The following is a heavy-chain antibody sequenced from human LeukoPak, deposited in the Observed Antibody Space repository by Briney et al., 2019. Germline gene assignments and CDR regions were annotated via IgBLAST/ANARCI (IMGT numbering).Heavy chain of an antibody. Sequence: PSETLSLTCTVSGXSISSFYWSWIRQPPGQGLEYIAYSSYSETTSYNPYLKSRVTISVDTSKNQFSLKLTSVTAADTAVYYCARDKGLPQAFDIWGQGTMVTVSS. CDR2: SSYSETT. J-gene: IGHJ3*02. V-gene: IGHV4-59*01. CDR1: GXSISSFY. CDR3: ARDKGLPQAFDI. D-gene: IGHD5/OR15-5a*01.